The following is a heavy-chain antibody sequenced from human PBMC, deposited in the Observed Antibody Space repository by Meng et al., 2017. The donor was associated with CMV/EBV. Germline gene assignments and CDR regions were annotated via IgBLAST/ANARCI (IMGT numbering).Heavy chain of an antibody. Sequence: GESLKISCAASGFTFSDYYMSWIRQAPGKGLEWVSCISSSSSTIYYADSVKGRFTISRDNAKNSLYLQMNSLRAEDTAVYYCARGLAARPWDYWGQGTLVTVSS. J-gene: IGHJ4*02. CDR2: ISSSSSTI. V-gene: IGHV3-11*04. D-gene: IGHD6-6*01. CDR3: ARGLAARPWDY. CDR1: GFTFSDYY.